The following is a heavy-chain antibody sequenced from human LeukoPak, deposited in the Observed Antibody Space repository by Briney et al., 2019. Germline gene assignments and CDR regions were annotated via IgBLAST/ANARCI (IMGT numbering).Heavy chain of an antibody. Sequence: GVTLRLSCAASGFTFTKYGMSWVRQAPGKGLEWISTISDSGAYTYYADFVKGRFTVSRDNSKNMVFLEVNSLRAEDTATYFCAKGRILWFGEQSDFDYWGQGTLVTVSS. V-gene: IGHV3-23*01. J-gene: IGHJ4*02. CDR2: ISDSGAYT. CDR3: AKGRILWFGEQSDFDY. CDR1: GFTFTKYG. D-gene: IGHD3-10*01.